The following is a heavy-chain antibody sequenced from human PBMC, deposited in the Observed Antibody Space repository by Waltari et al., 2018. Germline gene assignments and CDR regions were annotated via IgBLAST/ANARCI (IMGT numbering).Heavy chain of an antibody. CDR3: ARSSITGTLFDY. CDR2: NDTSGST. Sequence: QVQMQESGPELVKPSQTLSLTCTVSAGSISSGSYYWRWTRQPAGEGLEWIGRNDTSGSTNYNPTRMSRVTVSVDTSKDHTSPKLSPVTAADTAGDHSARSSITGTLFDYWGQGTLVTVSS. J-gene: IGHJ4*02. V-gene: IGHV4-61*02. D-gene: IGHD1-20*01. CDR1: AGSISSGSYY.